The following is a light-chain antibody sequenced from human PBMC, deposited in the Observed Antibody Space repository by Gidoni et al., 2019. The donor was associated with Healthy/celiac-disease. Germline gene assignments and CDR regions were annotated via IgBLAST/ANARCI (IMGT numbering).Light chain of an antibody. V-gene: IGKV3-11*01. CDR2: DAS. Sequence: IVLTQSPATLSLSPGERATLSCRASQSVSSYLAWYQQKPGQAPRLLIYDASNRATGIPARFSGSGCGTDFTLTISSLEPEDFAVYYCQQRSNWPPNTFGQXTKLEIK. CDR1: QSVSSY. J-gene: IGKJ2*01. CDR3: QQRSNWPPNT.